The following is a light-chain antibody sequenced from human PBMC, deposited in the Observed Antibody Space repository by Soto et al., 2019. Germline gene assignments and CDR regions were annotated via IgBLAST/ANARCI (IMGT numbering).Light chain of an antibody. Sequence: IQMTQSPSSLSASLGDRVTITCRASQSISRYLNWYQQRAGKAPKLLIFGASGLQGGVPSRFNGSGSGTEFTLTISSLQPEDFATYSCQQRYSTPRTFGQGTKVDIK. V-gene: IGKV1-39*01. J-gene: IGKJ1*01. CDR2: GAS. CDR1: QSISRY. CDR3: QQRYSTPRT.